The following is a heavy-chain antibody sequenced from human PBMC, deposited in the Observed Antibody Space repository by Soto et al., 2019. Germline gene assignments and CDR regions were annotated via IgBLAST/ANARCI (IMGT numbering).Heavy chain of an antibody. CDR2: IYGSGTT. D-gene: IGHD1-26*01. CDR1: GGSISNYY. V-gene: IGHV4-4*07. Sequence: QVQLQEPGPGLVKPSETLSLTCTVSGGSISNYYWNWIRQPAGKGLEWIGRIYGSGTTIYNPTLESRVTMSLDTSKNQFSLKLSSVTAADTAVYFCARFHPFSGTSSPNAFDIWGQGTMVTVSS. J-gene: IGHJ3*02. CDR3: ARFHPFSGTSSPNAFDI.